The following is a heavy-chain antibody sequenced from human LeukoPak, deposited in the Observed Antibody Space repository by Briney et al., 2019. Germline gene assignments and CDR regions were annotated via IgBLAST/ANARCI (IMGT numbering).Heavy chain of an antibody. CDR2: MSHDGINK. CDR3: ARDPLTYSGYETDVGYFDY. D-gene: IGHD5-12*01. CDR1: GFTFSDYR. J-gene: IGHJ4*02. Sequence: PGGSLRLSCTASGFTFSDYRIHWVRQAPGKGLEWVAVMSHDGINKHYSDSVKGRFTISRDNSKNTLYLQMNSLRAEDTAVYYCARDPLTYSGYETDVGYFDYWGQGTLVTVSS. V-gene: IGHV3-30*19.